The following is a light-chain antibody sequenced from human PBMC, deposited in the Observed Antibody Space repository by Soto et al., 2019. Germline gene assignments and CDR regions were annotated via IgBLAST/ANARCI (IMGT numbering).Light chain of an antibody. J-gene: IGKJ4*01. CDR3: QPYGTLPLS. CDR1: QSLSNTF. CDR2: GAS. Sequence: EILLTQSPGTLSLSPWDRATLSGRASQSLSNTFLAWYQQIAGQTPRLLIYGASTRATGFPDSFSGSVSVTDITLTISRLESEDFAVYFCQPYGTLPLSFGGWTMVEIK. V-gene: IGKV3-20*01.